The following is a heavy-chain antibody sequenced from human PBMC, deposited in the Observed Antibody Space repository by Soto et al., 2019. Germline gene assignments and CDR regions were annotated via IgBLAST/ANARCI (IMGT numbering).Heavy chain of an antibody. J-gene: IGHJ4*02. CDR3: AWIAAAGENDY. D-gene: IGHD6-13*01. Sequence: ASVKVSCKASGYTFTGYYMHWVRQAPGQGLEWMGWINPNSGGTNYAQKFQGRVTMIRDTSISTAYMELSRLRSDDTAVYHCAWIAAAGENDYWGQGTLVTVSS. CDR2: INPNSGGT. V-gene: IGHV1-2*02. CDR1: GYTFTGYY.